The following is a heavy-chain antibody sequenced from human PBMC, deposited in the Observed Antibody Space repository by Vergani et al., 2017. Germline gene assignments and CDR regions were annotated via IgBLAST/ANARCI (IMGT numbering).Heavy chain of an antibody. CDR2: IQFDGSNQ. V-gene: IGHV3-30*02. D-gene: IGHD3-3*01. CDR3: AKSGGPHDFWSGYYYYYMDV. CDR1: GFTLSNYD. Sequence: HVQLVYSVGGVVHRGGSLRLSCATSGFTLSNYDMQWIRQGPGKGLEFVAFIQFDGSNQYYADSVNGRFTLSRDNSKNTLCLQMNSLRAKDTAVYYCAKSGGPHDFWSGYYYYYMDVWGKGTTVTVSS. J-gene: IGHJ6*03.